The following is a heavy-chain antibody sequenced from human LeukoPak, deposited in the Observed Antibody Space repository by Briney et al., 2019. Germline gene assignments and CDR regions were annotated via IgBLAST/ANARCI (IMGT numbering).Heavy chain of an antibody. J-gene: IGHJ4*02. D-gene: IGHD3-10*01. Sequence: GESMKISCKASGYSFTNYWIGWVRQVPRQGLEWLGIIYGGDSETRYNPSFQGQVTFSVDKSINTAYLQWSSLKTSDTAIYYCAASPGELFLDDWGQGSLISVSS. CDR1: GYSFTNYW. CDR3: AASPGELFLDD. V-gene: IGHV5-51*01. CDR2: IYGGDSET.